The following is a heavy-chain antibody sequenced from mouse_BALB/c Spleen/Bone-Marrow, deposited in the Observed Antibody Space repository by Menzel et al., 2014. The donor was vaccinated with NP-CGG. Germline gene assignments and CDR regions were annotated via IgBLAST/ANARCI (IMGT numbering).Heavy chain of an antibody. CDR3: ARRGHGFAGFAY. Sequence: QVQLQQSVTEVIKPGALVKISCKATGYSFSSYWIEWVNLRPGHGLEWIGVILPGSGSTNYNEKFKGKATFTADTSANTAYMQLNSLTSEDSAVYYCARRGHGFAGFAYWGERTLIAVSA. CDR2: ILPGSGST. J-gene: IGHJ3*01. CDR1: GYSFSSYW. D-gene: IGHD1-2*01. V-gene: IGHV1-9*01.